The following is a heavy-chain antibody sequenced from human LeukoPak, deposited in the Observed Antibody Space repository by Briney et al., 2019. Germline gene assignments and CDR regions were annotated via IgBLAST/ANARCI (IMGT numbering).Heavy chain of an antibody. Sequence: GGSLRLSCAASGFTFTRYGMHWVRQAPGKGLEWVAVISHDESHKYYGDSVKGRFTISRDNSKNTLYLQMNSLRAEDTAVYYCAREAWGYGDYLLDYWGQGTLVTVSS. CDR2: ISHDESHK. V-gene: IGHV3-30*03. J-gene: IGHJ4*02. CDR1: GFTFTRYG. CDR3: AREAWGYGDYLLDY. D-gene: IGHD4-17*01.